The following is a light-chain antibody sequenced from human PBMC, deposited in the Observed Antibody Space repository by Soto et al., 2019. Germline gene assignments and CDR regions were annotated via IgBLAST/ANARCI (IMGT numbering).Light chain of an antibody. J-gene: IGLJ1*01. V-gene: IGLV2-14*01. Sequence: QSVLTQPASVSGSPGQSITISCTGNRSEVGGYNYVSWYQQHPGKAPKFMIYDVSNRPSGVSNRFSGSKSGNTASLTISGLQAEDEADYYCSSYTTSNTRQIVFGTGTKVT. CDR3: SSYTTSNTRQIV. CDR1: RSEVGGYNY. CDR2: DVS.